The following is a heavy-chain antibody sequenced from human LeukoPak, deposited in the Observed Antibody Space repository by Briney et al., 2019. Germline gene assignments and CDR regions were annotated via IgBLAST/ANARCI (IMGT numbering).Heavy chain of an antibody. V-gene: IGHV3-23*01. CDR2: ISGSGCGT. CDR3: AKDLGRYLNNFFDY. D-gene: IGHD1-26*01. Sequence: PGGSLRLSCASSGFAFNKCAMSWVRQPPEKGLELVSIISGSGCGTYYADFVKGRFTISRDDSKNTLYLQLNSLRAEDTAIYYCAKDLGRYLNNFFDYWGHGDLVTVSS. CDR1: GFAFNKCA. J-gene: IGHJ4*01.